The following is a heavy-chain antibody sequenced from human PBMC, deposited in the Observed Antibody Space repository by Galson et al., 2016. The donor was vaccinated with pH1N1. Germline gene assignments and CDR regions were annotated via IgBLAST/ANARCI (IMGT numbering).Heavy chain of an antibody. CDR1: GGPITNSDYY. V-gene: IGHV4-39*07. CDR3: ARIYYGEYIDF. J-gene: IGHJ4*02. CDR2: IYYTGNT. D-gene: IGHD4-17*01. Sequence: ETLSLTCVVSGGPITNSDYYWGWIRQPPGKGLDWIKAIYYTGNTYYNPSLKSRVSISVDTSKNKFSMNVTSLTAANTAIYYCARIYYGEYIDFWGQGILVTVSS.